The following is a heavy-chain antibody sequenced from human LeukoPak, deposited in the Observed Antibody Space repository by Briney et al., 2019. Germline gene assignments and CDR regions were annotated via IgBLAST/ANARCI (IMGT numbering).Heavy chain of an antibody. V-gene: IGHV3-9*01. J-gene: IGHJ6*02. CDR1: GFTFDDYA. CDR3: AKGVTKDSSSRYYYYYGMDV. D-gene: IGHD6-6*01. CDR2: ISWHSGSI. Sequence: PGGSLRLSCAASGFTFDDYAMHWVRQAPGKGLEWVSGISWHSGSIGYADSVKGRFTISRDNAKNSLYLQMNSLRAEDTALYYSAKGVTKDSSSRYYYYYGMDVWGQGTTVTVSS.